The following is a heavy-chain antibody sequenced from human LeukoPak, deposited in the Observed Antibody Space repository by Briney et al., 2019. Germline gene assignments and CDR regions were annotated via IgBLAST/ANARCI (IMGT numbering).Heavy chain of an antibody. CDR3: ARARGRGVVYYYYYYMYV. CDR2: ISAYNGNT. D-gene: IGHD3-10*01. Sequence: PSVRVSCKASGYTFTSYGISWVRQAPGQGLEWMGWISAYNGNTNYAQKLQGRVTMTTDTSTSTAYMELRSLRSDDTAVYCCARARGRGVVYYYYYYMYVWGKGTTVSVSS. J-gene: IGHJ6*03. CDR1: GYTFTSYG. V-gene: IGHV1-18*01.